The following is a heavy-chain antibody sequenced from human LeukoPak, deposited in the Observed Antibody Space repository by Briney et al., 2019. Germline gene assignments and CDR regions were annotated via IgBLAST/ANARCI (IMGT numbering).Heavy chain of an antibody. CDR1: GGTFSSYA. D-gene: IGHD2-15*01. Sequence: SVKVSCKASGGTFSSYAISWMRQAPGQGLEWMGGIIPIFGTANYAQKFQGRVTITADESTSTAYMELSSLRSEDTAVYYCARDRGDIVGAGLYYYYMDVWGKGTTVTVSS. CDR2: IIPIFGTA. V-gene: IGHV1-69*01. J-gene: IGHJ6*03. CDR3: ARDRGDIVGAGLYYYYMDV.